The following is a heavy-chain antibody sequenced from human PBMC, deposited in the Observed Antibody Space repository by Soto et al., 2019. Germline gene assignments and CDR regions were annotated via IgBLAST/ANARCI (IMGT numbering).Heavy chain of an antibody. Sequence: SETLSLTCAVHGVSFSGYYWSWLRQPPGKGLEWIGEINHSRSTNYNPSLKSRVTISVDTSKNQFSLKLSSVTAADTAVYYCARVDSSGYFDYWGQGTLVTVS. CDR1: GVSFSGYY. V-gene: IGHV4-34*01. CDR2: INHSRST. J-gene: IGHJ4*02. D-gene: IGHD3-22*01. CDR3: ARVDSSGYFDY.